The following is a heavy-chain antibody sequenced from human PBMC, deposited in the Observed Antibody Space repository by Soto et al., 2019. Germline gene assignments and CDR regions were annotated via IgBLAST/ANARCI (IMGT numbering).Heavy chain of an antibody. J-gene: IGHJ4*01. CDR1: GFTFSNAW. CDR2: IKSKTDGGTT. CDR3: TTDSYSTIIIVRFDY. V-gene: IGHV3-15*07. D-gene: IGHD3-22*01. Sequence: EVQLVESGGGLVKPGGSLRLSCAASGFTFSNAWINWVRQGPGKGLEWVGRIKSKTDGGTTDYAEPVKGRFAISRDDSNNMVYLQMNSLKIEDTAVYYCTTDSYSTIIIVRFDYWGHGTLVTVSP.